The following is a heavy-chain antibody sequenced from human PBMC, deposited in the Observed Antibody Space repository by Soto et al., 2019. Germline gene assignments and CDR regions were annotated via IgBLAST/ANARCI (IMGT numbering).Heavy chain of an antibody. CDR2: ISGTGSST. Sequence: EVQLLESGGGSVQPGGSLRLSCAASGFTFSRYAMSWVRQAPGKGLEWVSAISGTGSSTNYADSVEGRFTISRDNSKNTLYLQMSSLRAEDTAVYYCAKAGGIAVPGTHLDYWGQGTLVTVSS. J-gene: IGHJ4*02. CDR3: AKAGGIAVPGTHLDY. V-gene: IGHV3-23*01. CDR1: GFTFSRYA. D-gene: IGHD6-19*01.